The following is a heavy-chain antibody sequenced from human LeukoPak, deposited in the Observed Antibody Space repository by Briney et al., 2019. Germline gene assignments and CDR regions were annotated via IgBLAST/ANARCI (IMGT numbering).Heavy chain of an antibody. Sequence: GGSLRLSCAASGFTFSSYWMSWVRQAPGKGLEWMANIKQDGSEKYYVDSVKGRFTISRDNAKNSLYLQMNSLRVEDTAVYYCATVRWGEYFDYWGQGTLVTVSS. J-gene: IGHJ4*02. D-gene: IGHD3-10*01. CDR2: IKQDGSEK. CDR3: ATVRWGEYFDY. V-gene: IGHV3-7*01. CDR1: GFTFSSYW.